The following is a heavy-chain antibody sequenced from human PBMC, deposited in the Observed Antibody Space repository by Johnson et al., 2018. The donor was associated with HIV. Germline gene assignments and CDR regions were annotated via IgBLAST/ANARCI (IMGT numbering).Heavy chain of an antibody. V-gene: IGHV3-20*04. CDR2: INWNGGST. Sequence: VQLVESGGGLVQPGGSLRLSCAASGFTFSNAWMSWVRQAPGKGLEWVSGINWNGGSTGYADSVKGRFTISIDNAKNSLYLQMNSLRAEDTAVYYCAKDPGLSSSAVAFDIWGQGTMVTVSS. CDR1: GFTFSNAW. D-gene: IGHD6-6*01. CDR3: AKDPGLSSSAVAFDI. J-gene: IGHJ3*02.